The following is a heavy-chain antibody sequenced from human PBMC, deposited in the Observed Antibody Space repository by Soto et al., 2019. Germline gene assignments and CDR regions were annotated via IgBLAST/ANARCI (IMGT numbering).Heavy chain of an antibody. Sequence: SETLSLTCTVSGGSISSYYWSWIRQPPGKGLEWIGYIYDSGSTNYNPSLKSRVTISVDTSKNQFSLKLSSVTAADTAVYYCARSRSAVLLWFGELCNDDCGEGSLVTVAS. CDR3: ARSRSAVLLWFGELCNDD. V-gene: IGHV4-59*08. J-gene: IGHJ4*02. CDR2: IYDSGST. CDR1: GGSISSYY. D-gene: IGHD3-10*01.